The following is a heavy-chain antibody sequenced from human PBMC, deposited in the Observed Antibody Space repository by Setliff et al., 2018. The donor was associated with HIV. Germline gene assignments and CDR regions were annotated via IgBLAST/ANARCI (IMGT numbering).Heavy chain of an antibody. CDR3: ARSHHNDLLGGYPYFAS. Sequence: ASVKVSCKTSGYTFSGYYLHWVRRAPGRGLEWVGFINPNTGSTNYPQKFQGRLTLTGDTSISTAFLELSSLTSDDTAVYYCARSHHNDLLGGYPYFASWGQGILVTVSS. CDR1: GYTFSGYY. D-gene: IGHD3-3*01. V-gene: IGHV1-2*02. J-gene: IGHJ4*02. CDR2: INPNTGST.